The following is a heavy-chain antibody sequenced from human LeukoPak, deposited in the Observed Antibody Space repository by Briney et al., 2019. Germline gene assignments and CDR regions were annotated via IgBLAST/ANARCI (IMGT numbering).Heavy chain of an antibody. Sequence: TPSETLSLTCAVSGGSISSSNWWSWVRQPPGKGLEWIGEIYHSGSTNYNPSLRSRVTISVDKSKNQFSLKLSSVTAADTAVYYCARLYYDSSGYRPIDYWGQGTLVTVSS. CDR3: ARLYYDSSGYRPIDY. CDR1: GGSISSSNW. CDR2: IYHSGST. J-gene: IGHJ4*02. D-gene: IGHD3-22*01. V-gene: IGHV4-4*02.